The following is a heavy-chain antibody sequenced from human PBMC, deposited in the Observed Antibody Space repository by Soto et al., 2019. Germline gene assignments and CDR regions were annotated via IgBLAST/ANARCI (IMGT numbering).Heavy chain of an antibody. J-gene: IGHJ5*02. CDR3: ARESSWSNWFDP. D-gene: IGHD6-19*01. V-gene: IGHV4-30-2*01. CDR2: IYHSGST. CDR1: GGSISSGGYS. Sequence: PSETLSLTCAVSGGSISSGGYSWSWIRQPPGKGLEWIGYIYHSGSTYYNPSLKSRVTISVDRSKNQFSLKLSSVTAADTAVYYCARESSWSNWFDPWGQGTLVTVSS.